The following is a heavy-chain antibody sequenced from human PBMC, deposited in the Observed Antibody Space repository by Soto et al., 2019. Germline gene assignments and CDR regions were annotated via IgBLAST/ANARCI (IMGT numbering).Heavy chain of an antibody. CDR2: INWNSGSI. Sequence: GGSLRLSCAASGFTFDDYAMHWVRQAPGKGLEWVSGINWNSGSIGYADSVKGRFTISRDNAKTSLYLQVNSLKTEDTAVYYCTRHDYVDAGHYRRPAFDFWGQGTMVTVSS. V-gene: IGHV3-9*01. J-gene: IGHJ3*01. D-gene: IGHD4-17*01. CDR1: GFTFDDYA. CDR3: TRHDYVDAGHYRRPAFDF.